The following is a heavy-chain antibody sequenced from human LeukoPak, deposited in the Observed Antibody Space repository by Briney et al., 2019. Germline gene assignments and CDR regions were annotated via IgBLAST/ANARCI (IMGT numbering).Heavy chain of an antibody. CDR3: ARGSYYYDSGGYYNWYFDL. CDR2: IHPNTGAP. Sequence: ASVKVSCKASGYTFTDYYTHWGRQAPGQGLEWMGWIHPNTGAPNCTQKFQGRVTMTGDTSIISAYMDLNRLIPDDTAVYYCARGSYYYDSGGYYNWYFDLWGRGTLVTVSS. CDR1: GYTFTDYY. V-gene: IGHV1-2*02. D-gene: IGHD3-22*01. J-gene: IGHJ2*01.